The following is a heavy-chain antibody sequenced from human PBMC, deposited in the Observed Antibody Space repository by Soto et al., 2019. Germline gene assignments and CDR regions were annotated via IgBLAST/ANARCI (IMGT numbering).Heavy chain of an antibody. V-gene: IGHV4-4*01. CDR1: GGSISTSNW. Sequence: QVQLQESGPGLVKPSGTLSLTCAVSGGSISTSNWWSWVRQPPGKGLEWIGEVYRTGSTSDNPSLESRVNVSIDKSKTPFAVKRTSVPAADTAVYCCARARATIAAAAIFDCWGQGTLVTVSS. CDR2: VYRTGST. CDR3: ARARATIAAAAIFDC. D-gene: IGHD6-13*01. J-gene: IGHJ4*02.